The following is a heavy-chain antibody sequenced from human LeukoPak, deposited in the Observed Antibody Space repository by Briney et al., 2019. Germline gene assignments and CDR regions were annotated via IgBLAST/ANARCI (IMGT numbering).Heavy chain of an antibody. V-gene: IGHV5-51*01. CDR2: IYPGDSDT. CDR1: GYSFTSYW. J-gene: IGHJ4*02. D-gene: IGHD3-3*01. CDR3: AIHMSDFWSGTDY. Sequence: GESLKISCKGSGYSFTSYWIGWVRQMPGKGLEWMGIIYPGDSDTRYSPSFQGQVTISADKSISTAYLQWSSLKASDTAMYYCAIHMSDFWSGTDYWGQGTLVTVSS.